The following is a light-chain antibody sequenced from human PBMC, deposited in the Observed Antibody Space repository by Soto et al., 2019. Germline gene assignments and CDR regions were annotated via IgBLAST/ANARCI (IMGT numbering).Light chain of an antibody. Sequence: PGEIATLSYRASQSVGSYLARYQQKPGQAPSLLLYDACNRATGIPDRFSGSGCGTDFTLTISSLEPEDFAVYYCQQYGSSPWTFGKGTK. V-gene: IGKV3-20*01. CDR3: QQYGSSPWT. CDR2: DAC. J-gene: IGKJ1*01. CDR1: QSVGSY.